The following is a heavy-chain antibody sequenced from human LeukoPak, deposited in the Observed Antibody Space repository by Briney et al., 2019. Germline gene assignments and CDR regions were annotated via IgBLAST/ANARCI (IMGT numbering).Heavy chain of an antibody. CDR2: MYTIGTT. J-gene: IGHJ6*02. CDR1: GFTVSSNY. CDR3: ARALARTWIQSSLYYYGMDV. V-gene: IGHV3-66*01. D-gene: IGHD5-12*01. Sequence: GGSLRLSCAASGFTVSSNYMSWVRQAPGKGLEWVSVMYTIGTTYYADSVKGRFTISRDNSKNTLYLQMNSLRAEDTAVYYCARALARTWIQSSLYYYGMDVWGQGTTVTVSS.